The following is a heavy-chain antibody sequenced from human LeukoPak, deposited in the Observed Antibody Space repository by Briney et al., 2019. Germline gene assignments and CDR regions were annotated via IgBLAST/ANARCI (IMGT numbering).Heavy chain of an antibody. CDR3: ARSYGSGYYYSQGHLGY. J-gene: IGHJ4*02. Sequence: KPGESLTISCTGSGYIFTSYWIGWVRQMPGKGLECMGIIYPGDSDTIYSPSFQGQVTISADKSIITAYLQWSSLKASATAMYYCARSYGSGYYYSQGHLGYWGQGTLVTVSS. V-gene: IGHV5-51*03. CDR2: IYPGDSDT. CDR1: GYIFTSYW. D-gene: IGHD3-22*01.